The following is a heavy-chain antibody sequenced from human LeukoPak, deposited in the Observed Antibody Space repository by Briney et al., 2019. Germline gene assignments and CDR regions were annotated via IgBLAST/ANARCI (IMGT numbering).Heavy chain of an antibody. Sequence: GASVKVSCKASGYTFTSYSISWVRQAPGQGLEWMGWISAYDGNTNYAQKLQGRVTMTTDTSTSTAYMELRSLRSDDTAVYYCARDNDSSGYYSGDAFDIWGQGTMVTVSS. CDR1: GYTFTSYS. V-gene: IGHV1-18*01. CDR2: ISAYDGNT. D-gene: IGHD3-22*01. CDR3: ARDNDSSGYYSGDAFDI. J-gene: IGHJ3*02.